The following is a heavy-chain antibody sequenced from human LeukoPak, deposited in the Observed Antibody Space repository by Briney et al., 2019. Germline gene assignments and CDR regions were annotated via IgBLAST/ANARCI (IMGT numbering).Heavy chain of an antibody. V-gene: IGHV3-30*18. Sequence: GGSLRLSCAASGFTFSSYGMHWVRQAPGKGLEWVAVISYDGSNKYYADSVKGRFIISRDNSKNTLYLQMNSLRAEDTAVYYCAKEEEYYFDYWGQGTLVTVSS. CDR3: AKEEEYYFDY. J-gene: IGHJ4*02. D-gene: IGHD3-10*01. CDR1: GFTFSSYG. CDR2: ISYDGSNK.